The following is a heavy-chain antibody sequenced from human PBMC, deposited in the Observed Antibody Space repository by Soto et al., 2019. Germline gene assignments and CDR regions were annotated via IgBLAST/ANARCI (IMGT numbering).Heavy chain of an antibody. CDR3: AKDGYNAYDPYYFDH. V-gene: IGHV3-23*01. J-gene: IGHJ4*02. CDR1: GFTFGTYA. CDR2: IRGTGVTT. Sequence: SLRLSCAASGFTFGTYAMGWVRQAPGKGLEWVSSIRGTGVTTYYADSVVGRFTISRDNSKNTLYLQMNSLRAEDTAVYYCAKDGYNAYDPYYFDHWGQGPLVTVSS. D-gene: IGHD5-12*01.